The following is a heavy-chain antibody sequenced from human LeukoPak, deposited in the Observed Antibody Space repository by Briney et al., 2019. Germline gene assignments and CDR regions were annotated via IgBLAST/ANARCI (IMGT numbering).Heavy chain of an antibody. Sequence: SETLSLMYTVSGGSIKSSCLYGAWIRQPPGKGLEWIGSINYSGTTYYTSSLKSRVTISVDTSKNQFSLNLRSVTAADMAVYYCARLVSCSTSCYFGSWGQGTLVTVSS. J-gene: IGHJ4*02. CDR2: INYSGTT. D-gene: IGHD2-2*01. CDR1: GGSIKSSCLY. CDR3: ARLVSCSTSCYFGS. V-gene: IGHV4-39*01.